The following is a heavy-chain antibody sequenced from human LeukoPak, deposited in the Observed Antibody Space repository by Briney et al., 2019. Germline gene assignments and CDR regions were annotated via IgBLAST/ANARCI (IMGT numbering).Heavy chain of an antibody. CDR1: GTFARGFY. CDR2: FYSTGTT. Sequence: SATLSLTCTVSGTFARGFYWTWLGKPPGKGLEGFGFFYSTGTTRYNSSLQSRVTMSLDTSKNPFSLKLKSAIASDTAIYFFAGRWRCTLDYWGKETLVAVSS. D-gene: IGHD5-24*01. V-gene: IGHV4-4*09. CDR3: AGRWRCTLDY. J-gene: IGHJ4*02.